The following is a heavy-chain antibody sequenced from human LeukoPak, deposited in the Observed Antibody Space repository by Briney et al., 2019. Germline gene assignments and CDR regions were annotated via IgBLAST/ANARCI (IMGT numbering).Heavy chain of an antibody. CDR2: ISGGGGTT. CDR3: ARAEVGTAYFDS. D-gene: IGHD1-7*01. V-gene: IGHV3-23*01. J-gene: IGHJ4*02. CDR1: GFTFSIYA. Sequence: GGSLRLSCVGSGFTFSIYALIGVRRAPGEGLEWVSVISGGGGTTYYADSMKGRFSISRDISKSTLNLRLDSLRAEDTAVYYCARAEVGTAYFDSWGQGILVTVSS.